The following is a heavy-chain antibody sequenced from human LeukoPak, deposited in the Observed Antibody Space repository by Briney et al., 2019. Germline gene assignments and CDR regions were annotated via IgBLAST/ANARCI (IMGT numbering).Heavy chain of an antibody. J-gene: IGHJ4*02. CDR3: ARRDTAMIQFDY. D-gene: IGHD5-18*01. CDR2: ISAYNGNT. Sequence: ASVKLSCKASGYTFTSYGISWVRQAPGQGLEWMGWISAYNGNTNHAQKLQGRVTMTTDTSTSTAYMELRSLRSDDTAVYYCARRDTAMIQFDYWGQGTLVTVSS. V-gene: IGHV1-18*01. CDR1: GYTFTSYG.